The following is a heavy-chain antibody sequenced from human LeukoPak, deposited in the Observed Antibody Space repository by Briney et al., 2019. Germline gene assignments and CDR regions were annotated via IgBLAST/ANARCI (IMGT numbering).Heavy chain of an antibody. V-gene: IGHV4-39*07. CDR2: IYFGGST. J-gene: IGHJ3*02. D-gene: IGHD1-26*01. CDR1: GGSISSDY. CDR3: ARTDIYYPYDTFDK. Sequence: SETLSLTCTIPGGSISSDYWGWIRQPPGKGLEWIGNIYFGGSTYYNPSLKSRVTISIDTSKKHFSLKLSSVTAADTAVYYCARTDIYYPYDTFDKWGQGTMVTVSS.